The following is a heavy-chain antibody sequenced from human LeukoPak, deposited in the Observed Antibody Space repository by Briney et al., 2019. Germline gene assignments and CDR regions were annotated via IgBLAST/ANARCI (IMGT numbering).Heavy chain of an antibody. D-gene: IGHD3-10*01. CDR1: GGSISSGGYY. J-gene: IGHJ4*02. CDR3: ARGLFGEPLPFDY. Sequence: SETLSLTCTVSGGSISSGGYYWSWIRQHPGKGLEWIGYIYYSGSTYYNPSLKSRVTISVDTSKNQFSLKLSSVTAADTAVYYCARGLFGEPLPFDYWGQGTLVTVSS. CDR2: IYYSGST. V-gene: IGHV4-31*03.